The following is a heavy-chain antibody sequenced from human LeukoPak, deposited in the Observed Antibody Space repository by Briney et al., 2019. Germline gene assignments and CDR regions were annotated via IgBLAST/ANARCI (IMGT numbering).Heavy chain of an antibody. CDR3: AKDLYYYDSSRGRYFDY. CDR1: GFTFSNYA. CDR2: ISGSGGTT. J-gene: IGHJ4*02. D-gene: IGHD3-22*01. Sequence: PGGSLRLSCAASGFTFSNYAMSWVRPAPGKGLEWVSGISGSGGTTYYADSVKGRFTISRDNSKNTLYLQMNSLRAEDTAVYYCAKDLYYYDSSRGRYFDYWGQGTLVTVSS. V-gene: IGHV3-23*01.